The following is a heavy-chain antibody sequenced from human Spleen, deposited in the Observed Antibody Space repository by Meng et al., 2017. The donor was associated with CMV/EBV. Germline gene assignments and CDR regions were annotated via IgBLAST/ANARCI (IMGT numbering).Heavy chain of an antibody. D-gene: IGHD6-6*01. J-gene: IGHJ6*02. Sequence: ETLSLTCAASGFTFSSYSMNWVRQAPGKGLEWVSVIYSGGSSTYYADSVKGRFTISRDNSKNTLYLQMNSLRAEDTAVYYCATGTRHLYYYYGMDVWGQGTTVTVSS. CDR1: GFTFSSYS. V-gene: IGHV3-23*03. CDR3: ATGTRHLYYYYGMDV. CDR2: IYSGGSST.